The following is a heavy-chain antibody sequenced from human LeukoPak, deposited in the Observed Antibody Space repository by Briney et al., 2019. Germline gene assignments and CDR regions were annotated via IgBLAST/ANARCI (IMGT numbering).Heavy chain of an antibody. Sequence: PSETLSLTCTVSGGSISSYYWSWIRQPPGKGLEWIGRIYTSGSTNYNPSLKSRVTISVDRSKNQFSLKLSSVTAADTAVYYCARGDYYGSGSYYFWFDPWGQGTLVTVSS. J-gene: IGHJ5*02. CDR2: IYTSGST. V-gene: IGHV4-4*07. CDR3: ARGDYYGSGSYYFWFDP. CDR1: GGSISSYY. D-gene: IGHD3-10*01.